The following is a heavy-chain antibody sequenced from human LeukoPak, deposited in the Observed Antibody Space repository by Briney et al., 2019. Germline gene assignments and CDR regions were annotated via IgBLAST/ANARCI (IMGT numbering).Heavy chain of an antibody. CDR3: AGSTERRDFWSGYYTYYFDY. Sequence: SETLSLTCAVYGGSFSGYYWSWIRQPPGKGLEWIGEINHSGSTNYNPSLKSRVTISVDTSKNQFSLKLSSVTAADTAVYYCAGSTERRDFWSGYYTYYFDYWGQGTLVTVSS. V-gene: IGHV4-34*01. CDR1: GGSFSGYY. CDR2: INHSGST. J-gene: IGHJ4*02. D-gene: IGHD3-3*01.